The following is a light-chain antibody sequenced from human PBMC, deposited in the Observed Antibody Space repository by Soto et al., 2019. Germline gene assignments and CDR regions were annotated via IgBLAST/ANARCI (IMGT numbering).Light chain of an antibody. V-gene: IGKV3-20*01. Sequence: EIVLTQSPGTLSLSPGERATLSCRASQSVSSSYLAWYQQKPGQAPRLLIYGASSRATGIPDRFSGSGSGTDFTLTISRLEPADFAVYYCHQYGSSTYTFGQATKLEIK. J-gene: IGKJ2*01. CDR1: QSVSSSY. CDR2: GAS. CDR3: HQYGSSTYT.